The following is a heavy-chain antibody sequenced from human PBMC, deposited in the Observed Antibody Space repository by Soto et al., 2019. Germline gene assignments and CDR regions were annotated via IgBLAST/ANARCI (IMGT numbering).Heavy chain of an antibody. J-gene: IGHJ4*02. D-gene: IGHD6-19*01. Sequence: QVQLVQSGAEVKKPGASVKVSCKASGYTFTTYYIHWVRQAPGQGLEWMGIINPSGGSTSYAQKFQGRVTMTRDTSTSTVYMELSSLRSEDTAVYYCARAHQAVAGLWGQGTLVTVSS. CDR1: GYTFTTYY. CDR3: ARAHQAVAGL. CDR2: INPSGGST. V-gene: IGHV1-46*01.